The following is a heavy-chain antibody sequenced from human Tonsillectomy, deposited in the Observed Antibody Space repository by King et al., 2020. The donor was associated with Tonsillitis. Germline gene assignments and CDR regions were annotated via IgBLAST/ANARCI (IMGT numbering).Heavy chain of an antibody. J-gene: IGHJ3*02. V-gene: IGHV3-9*01. CDR1: GFTFDDYA. Sequence: QLVQSGGGLVQPGRSLRLSCAASGFTFDDYAMHWVRQAPGKGLEWVSGISWNSGSIGYADSVKGRFTISRDNAKNSLYLQMNSLRAEETALYYCAKDSGWAYYGSGSLSGAFDIWGQGKMVTVSS. D-gene: IGHD3-10*01. CDR2: ISWNSGSI. CDR3: AKDSGWAYYGSGSLSGAFDI.